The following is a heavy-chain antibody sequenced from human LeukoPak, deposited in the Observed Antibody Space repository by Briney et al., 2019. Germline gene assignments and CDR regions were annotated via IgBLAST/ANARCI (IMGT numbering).Heavy chain of an antibody. V-gene: IGHV3-23*01. CDR2: ISGSGGST. Sequence: GGSLRLSCAASGFTLSSYAMSWVRQAPGKGLEWVSAISGSGGSTYYADSVKGRFTISRDNSKNTLYLQMTSLRAEDTAVYYCAKVIAVAGVFDYWGQGTLVTVSS. D-gene: IGHD6-19*01. CDR1: GFTLSSYA. J-gene: IGHJ4*02. CDR3: AKVIAVAGVFDY.